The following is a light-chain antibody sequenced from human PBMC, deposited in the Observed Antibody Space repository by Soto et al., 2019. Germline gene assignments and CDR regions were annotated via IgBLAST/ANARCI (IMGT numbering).Light chain of an antibody. CDR1: QGVGST. CDR3: QHYHSWPLT. V-gene: IGKV3-15*01. CDR2: AAS. J-gene: IGKJ4*01. Sequence: EIVMTQSPATLSVSPGERATLSCRASQGVGSTLAWYQQKPGQTPRLLIYAASTRATSVPARFSGSGSGTEFTLTINSLQSEDFAVYYCQHYHSWPLTFGGGTKVEIK.